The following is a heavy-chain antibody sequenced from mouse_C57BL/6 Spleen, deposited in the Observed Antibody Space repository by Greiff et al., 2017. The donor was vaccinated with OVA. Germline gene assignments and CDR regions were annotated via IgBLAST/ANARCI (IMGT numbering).Heavy chain of an antibody. D-gene: IGHD1-1*01. J-gene: IGHJ1*03. V-gene: IGHV1-50*01. CDR1: GYTFTSYC. CDR3: ESRDYGSSDRYFDV. Sequence: QVQLQQPGAELVKPGASVKLSCKASGYTFTSYCMQWVKQRPGQGLEWIGELDPSDSYTNYNQKFKGKATLTADTSSRTAYIQLSSLTSADSADYDGESRDYGSSDRYFDVWGTGTTVTVSS. CDR2: LDPSDSYT.